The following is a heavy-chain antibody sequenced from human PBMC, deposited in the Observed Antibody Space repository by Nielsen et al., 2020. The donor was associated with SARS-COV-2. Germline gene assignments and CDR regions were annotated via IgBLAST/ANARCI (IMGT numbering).Heavy chain of an antibody. Sequence: SVKVSCKASGGTFSSYAISWVRQAPGQGLEWMGRIIPILGIANYAQKFQGRVTITADKSTSTAYMELSSLRSEDTAVYYCAGDRAYYYDSSGYYYQAFDIWGQGTMVTVSS. CDR2: IIPILGIA. D-gene: IGHD3-22*01. CDR1: GGTFSSYA. CDR3: AGDRAYYYDSSGYYYQAFDI. V-gene: IGHV1-69*04. J-gene: IGHJ3*02.